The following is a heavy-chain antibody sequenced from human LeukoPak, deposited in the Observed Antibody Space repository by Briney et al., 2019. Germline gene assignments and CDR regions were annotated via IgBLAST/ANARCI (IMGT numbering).Heavy chain of an antibody. CDR2: INPYSSAT. CDR1: GYTFTDFY. J-gene: IGHJ5*02. D-gene: IGHD6-6*01. Sequence: ASVKVSCQPSGYTFTDFYLNWVRQAPGQGLEWMGWINPYSSATINAQRFQGRVTLTWDTSIGTAYMELTRLTSDDTAVYYCATGSITHTRDPWGQGTLVTVSS. CDR3: ATGSITHTRDP. V-gene: IGHV1-2*02.